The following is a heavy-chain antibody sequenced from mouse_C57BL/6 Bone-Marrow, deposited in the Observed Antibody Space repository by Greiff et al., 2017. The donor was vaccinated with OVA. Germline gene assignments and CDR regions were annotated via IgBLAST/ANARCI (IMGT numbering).Heavy chain of an antibody. J-gene: IGHJ3*01. CDR2: IDPSDSYT. V-gene: IGHV1-50*01. Sequence: QVQLQQPGAELVKPGASVKLSCKASGYTFTSYWMQWVKQRPGQGLEWIGEIDPSDSYTNYNQKFKGKATLTVDTSSSTAYMQLNSLTSEDSAVYYGASADFAYWGQGTLVTVSA. CDR1: GYTFTSYW. CDR3: ASADFAY.